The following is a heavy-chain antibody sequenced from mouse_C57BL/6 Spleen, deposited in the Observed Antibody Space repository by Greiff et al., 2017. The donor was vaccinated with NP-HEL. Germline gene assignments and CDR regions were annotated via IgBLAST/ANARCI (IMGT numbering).Heavy chain of an antibody. V-gene: IGHV2-5*01. D-gene: IGHD2-3*01. Sequence: QVQLQQSGPGLVQPSQSLSITCTVSGFSLTSYGVHWVRQSPGKGLEWLGVIWRGGSTDYNAAFMSRLSITKDNSKSQVFFKMNSLQADDTAIYYCAKAYDDGYYGYAMDYWGQGTSVTVSS. CDR3: AKAYDDGYYGYAMDY. CDR1: GFSLTSYG. J-gene: IGHJ4*01. CDR2: IWRGGST.